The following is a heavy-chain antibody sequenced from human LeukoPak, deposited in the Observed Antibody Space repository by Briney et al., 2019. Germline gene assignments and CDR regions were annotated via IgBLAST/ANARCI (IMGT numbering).Heavy chain of an antibody. CDR2: INPNSGGT. V-gene: IGHV1-2*02. CDR3: ARVQTERGSGYLDAFDI. Sequence: GASVKVSCKASGYTFSTYDVTWVRQAPGQGLEWMGWINPNSGGTNYAQKFQGRVTMTRDTSISTAYMELSRLRSDDTAVYYCARVQTERGSGYLDAFDIWGQGTMVTVSS. D-gene: IGHD3-22*01. J-gene: IGHJ3*02. CDR1: GYTFSTYD.